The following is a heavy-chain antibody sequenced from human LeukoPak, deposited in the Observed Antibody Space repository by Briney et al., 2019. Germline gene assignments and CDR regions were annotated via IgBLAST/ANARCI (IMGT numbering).Heavy chain of an antibody. CDR1: GGSISSYY. CDR3: ARRDSSGAGFDY. CDR2: IYYSGST. J-gene: IGHJ4*02. D-gene: IGHD3-22*01. V-gene: IGHV4-59*08. Sequence: PSETLSLTCTVSGGSISSYYCSWIRQPPGKGLEWIGYIYYSGSTNYSPSLKSRVTISVDTSKNQFSLKLSSVTAADTAVYYCARRDSSGAGFDYWGQGTLVTVSS.